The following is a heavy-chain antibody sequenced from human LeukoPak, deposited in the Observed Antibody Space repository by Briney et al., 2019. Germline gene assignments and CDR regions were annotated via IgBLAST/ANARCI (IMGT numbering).Heavy chain of an antibody. J-gene: IGHJ6*02. CDR1: GFTFSSYS. V-gene: IGHV3-21*01. D-gene: IGHD3-22*01. CDR2: ISSSSSYI. Sequence: GGSLRLSCAASGFTFSSYSMNWVRQAPGKGLEWVSSISSSSSYIYYADSVKGRFTISRDNAKNSLYLQMNSLRAEDTAVYYCARDTDYYDSSGYYRKRYYYYYYGMDVWGQGTTVTVSS. CDR3: ARDTDYYDSSGYYRKRYYYYYYGMDV.